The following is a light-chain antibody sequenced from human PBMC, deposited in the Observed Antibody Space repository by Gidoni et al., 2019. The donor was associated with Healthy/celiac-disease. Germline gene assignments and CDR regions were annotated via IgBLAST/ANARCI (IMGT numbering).Light chain of an antibody. V-gene: IGKV1-33*01. CDR2: DAS. Sequence: DIQMTQSPSSLPASVGDRVTITCQASQDISNYLNWYQQKPGKAPKLLIYDASNLETGVPSRFSGSGSGTDFTFTISSLQPEDIATYYCQQYDNLLFTFGPGTKVEIK. CDR3: QQYDNLLFT. CDR1: QDISNY. J-gene: IGKJ3*01.